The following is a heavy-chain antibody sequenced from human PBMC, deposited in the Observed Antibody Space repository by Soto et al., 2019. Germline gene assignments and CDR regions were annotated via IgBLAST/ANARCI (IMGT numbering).Heavy chain of an antibody. CDR2: IYPGDSDT. Sequence: ADSLKVSCKCSGYSFANYWIAWVRQMPGKGLEWMGIIYPGDSDTRYSPSFQGQVTISADKSISTAYLQWSSLKASDSAMYYCARNRRNSYGYGMDVWGQGTTDTVSS. J-gene: IGHJ6*02. V-gene: IGHV5-51*01. CDR1: GYSFANYW. CDR3: ARNRRNSYGYGMDV. D-gene: IGHD5-18*01.